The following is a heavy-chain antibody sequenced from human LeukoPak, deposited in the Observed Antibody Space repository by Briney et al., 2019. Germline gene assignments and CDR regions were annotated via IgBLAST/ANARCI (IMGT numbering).Heavy chain of an antibody. D-gene: IGHD3-3*01. CDR2: ISDRGGST. CDR3: AKEDYDFWSGYYPPFDAFDI. J-gene: IGHJ3*02. Sequence: GGSLRLSCAASGLNLTTYAMGWVRQAPGKGLEWVSVISDRGGSTYYGDSVKGRFTISRDNSKNTLYLQMNSLRAEDTAVYYCAKEDYDFWSGYYPPFDAFDIWGQGTMVTVSS. CDR1: GLNLTTYA. V-gene: IGHV3-23*01.